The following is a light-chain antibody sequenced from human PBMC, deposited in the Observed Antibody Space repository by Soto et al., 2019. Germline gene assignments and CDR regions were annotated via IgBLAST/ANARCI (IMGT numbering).Light chain of an antibody. V-gene: IGLV2-14*01. CDR3: NSYTSKSTGV. CDR1: SCDVGGYNY. J-gene: IGLJ1*01. CDR2: EVS. Sequence: QSALTQPASVSGSPGQSITISCTGTSCDVGGYNYVSWYQQHPGKAPKLIIYEVSNRPSGVSNRFSGYKSGNTASLTISGLEAEDEDDYYCNSYTSKSTGVFGTGTKLTVL.